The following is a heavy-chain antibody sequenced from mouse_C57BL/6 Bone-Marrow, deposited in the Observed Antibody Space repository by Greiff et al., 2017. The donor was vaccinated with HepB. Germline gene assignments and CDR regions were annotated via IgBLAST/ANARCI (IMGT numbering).Heavy chain of an antibody. CDR1: GFSLTSYG. V-gene: IGHV2-6-1*01. Sequence: VKLVESGPGLVAPSQSLSITCTVSGFSLTSYGVHWVRQPPGKGLEWLVVIWSDGSTTYNSALKSRLSISKDNSNSQVFLKMNSLQTDDTAMYYCARHSSGYYYFDYWGQGTTLTVSS. J-gene: IGHJ2*01. CDR3: ARHSSGYYYFDY. D-gene: IGHD3-2*02. CDR2: IWSDGST.